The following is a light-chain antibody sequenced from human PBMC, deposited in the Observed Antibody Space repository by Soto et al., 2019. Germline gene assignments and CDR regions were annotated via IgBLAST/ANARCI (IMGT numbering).Light chain of an antibody. V-gene: IGKV3-15*01. CDR1: QSVSSN. CDR2: GAS. Sequence: VMTQSPATLSVSPGERATLSCGASQSVSSNLAWYQQKPGQGPRLLIYGASSRATGIPARFSGSGSATEFTLTISSLQSEDFATYYCQHFNNWPPELTFGGGTKVDNK. J-gene: IGKJ4*01. CDR3: QHFNNWPPELT.